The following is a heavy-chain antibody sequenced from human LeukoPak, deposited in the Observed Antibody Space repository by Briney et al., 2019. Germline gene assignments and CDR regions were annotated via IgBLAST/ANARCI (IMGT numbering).Heavy chain of an antibody. CDR3: ARDARQYSGSYYRGNWFDP. V-gene: IGHV1-46*01. CDR1: GYTFTSYY. J-gene: IGHJ5*02. CDR2: IKPSGGST. Sequence: ASVKVSCKASGYTFTSYYTHWVRQAPGQGLEWMGIIKPSGGSTLYAQKFQGRVTMTRDMSTSTVYMELSSLRSEDTAVYYCARDARQYSGSYYRGNWFDPWGQGTLVTVSS. D-gene: IGHD1-26*01.